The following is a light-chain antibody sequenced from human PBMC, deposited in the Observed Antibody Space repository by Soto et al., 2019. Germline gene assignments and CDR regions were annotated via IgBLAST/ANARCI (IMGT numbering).Light chain of an antibody. V-gene: IGKV3-15*01. CDR1: QSVSSN. J-gene: IGKJ1*01. CDR2: GAS. Sequence: IVMTQSPATLSVSPCEIATLSCSSSQSVSSNLAWYQQKPGQAPRLLIYGASTRATGIPARFSGSGSGTEFTLTISSLQSEDFAVYYCQQYNNWPPWTFGQGTKVDIK. CDR3: QQYNNWPPWT.